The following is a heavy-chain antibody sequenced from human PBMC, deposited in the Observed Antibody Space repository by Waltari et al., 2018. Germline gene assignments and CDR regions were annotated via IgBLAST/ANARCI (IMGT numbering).Heavy chain of an antibody. J-gene: IGHJ4*02. V-gene: IGHV3-43*02. CDR1: GFILDDSA. CDR2: ISGDGAST. Sequence: MQLVESGGDVVQPGGSLRLSCAASGFILDDSAVHWVRQAPGKGLEWISVISGDGASTYYADSVKGRFTISRDNSKNSLYLQMNSLRTEDTALYYCTKGVDLGFAGAYLLDYWGQGTLVIVSS. CDR3: TKGVDLGFAGAYLLDY. D-gene: IGHD3-3*01.